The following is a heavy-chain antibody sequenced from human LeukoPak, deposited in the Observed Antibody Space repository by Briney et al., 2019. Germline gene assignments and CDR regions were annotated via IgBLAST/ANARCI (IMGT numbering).Heavy chain of an antibody. Sequence: SGGSLRLSCAVSGFNFNTYSMNWVRQAPGKGPEWVSSISSTSNYIYYAESVKGRFAVSRDNAKNSLYLQMNSLRADDTAVYYCGNHDYSDYYGGQGTLVTVSA. J-gene: IGHJ4*02. CDR2: ISSTSNYI. D-gene: IGHD4-11*01. V-gene: IGHV3-21*01. CDR1: GFNFNTYS. CDR3: GNHDYSDYY.